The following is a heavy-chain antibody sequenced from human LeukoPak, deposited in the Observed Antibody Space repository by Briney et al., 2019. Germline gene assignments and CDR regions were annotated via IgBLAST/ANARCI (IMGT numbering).Heavy chain of an antibody. Sequence: PSETLSLTCTVSGGSISSYYWRWIRQPAGKGLEWNGRIYTSGSTNYNPSLKSRVTMSVDTSKNQFSLKLSSMTAADTAVYYCARDSVAVADYWYFDLWGRGTLVSVSS. D-gene: IGHD6-19*01. V-gene: IGHV4-4*07. CDR2: IYTSGST. CDR1: GGSISSYY. J-gene: IGHJ2*01. CDR3: ARDSVAVADYWYFDL.